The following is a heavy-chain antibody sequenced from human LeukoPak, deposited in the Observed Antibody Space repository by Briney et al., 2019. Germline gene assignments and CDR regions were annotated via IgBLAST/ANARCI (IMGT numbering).Heavy chain of an antibody. Sequence: PGGSLRLSCAASGFTFSSYAMHWVRQAPGKGLEWVAVIPYDGSNKYYADSVKGRFTISRDNSKNTLYLQMNSLRAEDTAVYYCARDLGPYGDYGDYFDYWGQGTLVTVSS. V-gene: IGHV3-30*04. CDR2: IPYDGSNK. CDR1: GFTFSSYA. D-gene: IGHD4-17*01. CDR3: ARDLGPYGDYGDYFDY. J-gene: IGHJ4*02.